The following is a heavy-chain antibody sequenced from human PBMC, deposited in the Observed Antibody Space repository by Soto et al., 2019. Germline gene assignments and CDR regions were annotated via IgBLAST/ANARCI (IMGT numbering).Heavy chain of an antibody. CDR2: IYYSGST. D-gene: IGHD1-26*01. CDR3: ARGGSSGHDRGDY. CDR1: GGSISSGDYY. J-gene: IGHJ4*02. V-gene: IGHV4-30-4*01. Sequence: SETLSLTCTVSGGSISSGDYYWSWIRQPPGKGLEWIGYIYYSGSTYYNPSLKSRVTISVDTSKNQFSLKLSSVTAADTAVYYCARGGSSGHDRGDYWGQVTLVTVSS.